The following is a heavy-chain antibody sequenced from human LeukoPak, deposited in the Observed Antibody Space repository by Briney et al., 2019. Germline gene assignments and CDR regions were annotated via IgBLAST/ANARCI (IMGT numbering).Heavy chain of an antibody. V-gene: IGHV4-34*01. CDR1: GGSFSGYY. Sequence: SETLSLTCAVYGGSFSGYYWSWIRQPPGKGLEWIGEINHSGSTNYNPSLKSRVTISVDTSKNQFSLKLSSVTAADTAVYYCASQTFYGSGSYWDWFDPWGQGTLVTVSS. CDR2: INHSGST. J-gene: IGHJ5*02. D-gene: IGHD3-10*01. CDR3: ASQTFYGSGSYWDWFDP.